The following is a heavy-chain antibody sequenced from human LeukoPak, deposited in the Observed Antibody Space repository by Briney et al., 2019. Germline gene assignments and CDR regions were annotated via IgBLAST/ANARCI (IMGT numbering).Heavy chain of an antibody. V-gene: IGHV4-30-4*01. CDR2: IYYSGST. CDR1: GDSINSDDYY. J-gene: IGHJ6*02. CDR3: ARDRATYYYGMDV. Sequence: PSQTLSLTCTVSGDSINSDDYYWSWIRQPPGKGLGWIGFIYYSGSTYYNPSLKSRVTISVDTSKNQFSLKLSSVTAADTAVYYCARDRATYYYGMDVWGQGTTVTVSS. D-gene: IGHD2-15*01.